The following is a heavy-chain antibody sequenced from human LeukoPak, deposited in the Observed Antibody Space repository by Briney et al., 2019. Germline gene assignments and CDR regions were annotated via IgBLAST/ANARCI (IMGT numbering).Heavy chain of an antibody. J-gene: IGHJ3*02. CDR3: ARVGCSHAFDI. D-gene: IGHD4/OR15-4a*01. CDR2: ISSSSSYI. V-gene: IGHV3-21*01. Sequence: GGSLRLSCAASGFTFSSYSMNWVRQAPGKGLEWVSSISSSSSYIYYADSVKGRFTISRDNAKNSLYLQMNSLRAEDTAVYYCARVGCSHAFDIWGQGTMVTVSS. CDR1: GFTFSSYS.